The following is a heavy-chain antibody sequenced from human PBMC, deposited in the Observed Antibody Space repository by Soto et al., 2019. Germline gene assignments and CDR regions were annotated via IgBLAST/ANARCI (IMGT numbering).Heavy chain of an antibody. V-gene: IGHV6-1*01. CDR2: TYYRSKWYN. CDR3: AREAWNTNYYYYGMDV. D-gene: IGHD1-1*01. CDR1: WDSVSSNSAA. Sequence: PSQTLSLTCAISWDSVSSNSAAWNWIRQSPSRGLEWLGRTYYRSKWYNDYAVSVKSRITINPDTSKNQFSLQLNSVTPEDTAVYYCAREAWNTNYYYYGMDVWGQGTTVTVSS. J-gene: IGHJ6*02.